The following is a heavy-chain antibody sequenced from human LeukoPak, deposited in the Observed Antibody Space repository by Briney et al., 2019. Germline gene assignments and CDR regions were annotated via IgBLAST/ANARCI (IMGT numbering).Heavy chain of an antibody. CDR3: AKDRWVGATDYFDY. CDR1: EFTFSSYG. J-gene: IGHJ4*02. D-gene: IGHD1-26*01. CDR2: IRNDGSNK. V-gene: IGHV3-30*02. Sequence: PGGSLGLSCAASEFTFSSYGMHWVRQAPGKGLEWVAFIRNDGSNKYYADSVKGRFTISRDNFKKTMFLEMNSLRTEDTAVYHCAKDRWVGATDYFDYWGQGTQVTVST.